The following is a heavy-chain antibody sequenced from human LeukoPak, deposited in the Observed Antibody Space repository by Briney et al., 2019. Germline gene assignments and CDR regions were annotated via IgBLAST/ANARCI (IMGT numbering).Heavy chain of an antibody. D-gene: IGHD1-26*01. CDR1: GFTFSSYA. CDR3: AKGEWGLSYLFVY. CDR2: ISASGEST. Sequence: GGSLRLSCAASGFTFSSYAMCWVRQAPGKGLEWVSSISASGESTYNADSVRGRFTISRDNSKNTLYLQLNSLRAEDTAIYYCAKGEWGLSYLFVYCGQGNLVIASS. J-gene: IGHJ4*02. V-gene: IGHV3-23*01.